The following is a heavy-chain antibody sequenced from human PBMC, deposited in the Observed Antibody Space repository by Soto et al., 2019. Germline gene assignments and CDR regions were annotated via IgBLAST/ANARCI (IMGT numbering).Heavy chain of an antibody. V-gene: IGHV3-7*01. CDR2: IKFDGSNE. D-gene: IGHD2-15*01. J-gene: IGHJ4*02. CDR3: ARDGSGGTGFRGYLDY. CDR1: GVTFSDFW. Sequence: PGGSLRLRCAASGVTFSDFWMRWVRQATRKGLEWVANIKFDGSNEEYADSVKGRFTISRDNSKNTLYLQMNTLGAEDTAVYYCARDGSGGTGFRGYLDYWGRGTVVTVSS.